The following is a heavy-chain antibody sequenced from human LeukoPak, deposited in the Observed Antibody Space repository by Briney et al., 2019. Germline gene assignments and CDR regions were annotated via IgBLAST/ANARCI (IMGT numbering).Heavy chain of an antibody. CDR1: GFTFSSYS. CDR3: ATDSWAGVPAAHGMDV. CDR2: ISSSSSYI. Sequence: GGSLRLSCAASGFTFSSYSMNWVRQAPGKGLEWVSSISSSSSYIYYADSVKGRFTISRDNAKNSLYLQMNSLRAEDTAVYYCATDSWAGVPAAHGMDVWGQGTTVTVSS. V-gene: IGHV3-21*04. D-gene: IGHD2-2*01. J-gene: IGHJ6*02.